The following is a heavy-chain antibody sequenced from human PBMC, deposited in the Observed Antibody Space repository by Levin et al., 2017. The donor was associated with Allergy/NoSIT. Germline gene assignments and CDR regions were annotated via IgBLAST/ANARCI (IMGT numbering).Heavy chain of an antibody. Sequence: HTGGSLRLSCTVSGFTFSSFGMSWVRQAPGKGLEWVSRIGGSGGSTSYADSVKGRFTIARDNSNNTLYLQLNSLRVEDTAKYYCARMSSSWYSGGMDVWGQGTMVTVS. CDR2: IGGSGGST. J-gene: IGHJ6*02. CDR3: ARMSSSWYSGGMDV. V-gene: IGHV3-23*01. D-gene: IGHD6-13*01. CDR1: GFTFSSFG.